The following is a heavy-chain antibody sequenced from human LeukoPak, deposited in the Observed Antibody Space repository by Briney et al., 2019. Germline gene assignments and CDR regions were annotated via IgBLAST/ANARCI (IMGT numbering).Heavy chain of an antibody. CDR3: ARGRGVGATT. CDR1: GGSISSYY. V-gene: IGHV4-59*01. J-gene: IGHJ4*02. Sequence: PSETLSLTCTVSGGSISSYYWSWLRQPPGKGLEWIGYIYYSGSTNYNPSLKSRVTISVDTSKNQFSLKLSSVTAADTAVYYCARGRGVGATTWGQGTLVTVSS. CDR2: IYYSGST. D-gene: IGHD1-26*01.